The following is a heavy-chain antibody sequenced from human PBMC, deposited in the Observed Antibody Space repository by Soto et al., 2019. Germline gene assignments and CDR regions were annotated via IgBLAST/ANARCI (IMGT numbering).Heavy chain of an antibody. CDR3: ARTDRDFYGLDV. J-gene: IGHJ6*02. CDR1: GFTFRNYD. CDR2: ISAAGDP. Sequence: EVQLVESGGGLVQPGGSLRLSCEASGFTFRNYDMHWVRQGTGKGLERVSGISAAGDPDYADSVEGRFTISRENAQNSFFLQMNSLRFGDTAVYYCARTDRDFYGLDVWFQGTRVIVSS. V-gene: IGHV3-13*05.